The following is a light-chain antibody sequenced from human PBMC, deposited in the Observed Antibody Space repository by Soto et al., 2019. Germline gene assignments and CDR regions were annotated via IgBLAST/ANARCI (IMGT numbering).Light chain of an antibody. CDR2: AAS. CDR3: QQYYSYPLT. J-gene: IGKJ4*01. Sequence: AIRMTQSPSSFSASTGDRVTITCRASHGISSYLAWYQQKPGEAPKLLIYAASTLQSGVPSRFSGSGSGTDFTLTISCLQSEDFATYYCQQYYSYPLTFGGGTKVDIK. CDR1: HGISSY. V-gene: IGKV1-8*01.